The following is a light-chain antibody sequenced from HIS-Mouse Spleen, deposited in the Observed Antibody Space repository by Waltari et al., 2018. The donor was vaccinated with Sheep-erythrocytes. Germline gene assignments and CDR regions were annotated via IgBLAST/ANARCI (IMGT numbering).Light chain of an antibody. CDR3: CSYAGSYNHV. Sequence: QSALTQPRSVSGSPGQSVTIPCTGTSRDVGGFNDVSWYQQHPGKAPKLMIYDVSKRPSGVPDRFSGSKSGNTASLTISGLQAEDEADYYCCSYAGSYNHVFATGTKVTVL. J-gene: IGLJ1*01. CDR2: DVS. V-gene: IGLV2-11*01. CDR1: SRDVGGFND.